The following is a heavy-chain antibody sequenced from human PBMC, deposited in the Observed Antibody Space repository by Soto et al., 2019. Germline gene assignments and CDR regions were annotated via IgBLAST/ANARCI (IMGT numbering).Heavy chain of an antibody. J-gene: IGHJ4*02. D-gene: IGHD4-17*01. CDR1: GFTFSSYG. CDR2: IWYDGSNK. Sequence: QVQLVESGGGVVQPGRSLRLSCAASGFTFSSYGMHWVRQAPGKGLEWVAVIWYDGSNKYYADSVKGRFTISRDNSKNTLDLQMNSLRAEATAVYYCARETVTPLIFDYWGQGTLVTVSS. CDR3: ARETVTPLIFDY. V-gene: IGHV3-33*01.